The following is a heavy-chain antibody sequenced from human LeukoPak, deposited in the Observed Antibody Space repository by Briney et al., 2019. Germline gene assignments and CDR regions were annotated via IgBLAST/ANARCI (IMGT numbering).Heavy chain of an antibody. V-gene: IGHV5-10-1*01. CDR1: GYSFTSYW. J-gene: IGHJ3*02. CDR3: ASLFRADVFDI. D-gene: IGHD3-10*01. Sequence: GDSLRISCKGSGYSFTSYWISWVRQMPGKGLEWMGRVDPSDSYTNYSPSFQGHVSISADKSISTVYLRWRSLKASDTAMYYCASLFRADVFDIWGQGTMVTVSS. CDR2: VDPSDSYT.